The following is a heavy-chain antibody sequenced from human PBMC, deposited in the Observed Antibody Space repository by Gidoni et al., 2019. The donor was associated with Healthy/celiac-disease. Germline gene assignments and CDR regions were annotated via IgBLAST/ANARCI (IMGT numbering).Heavy chain of an antibody. J-gene: IGHJ4*02. CDR3: ARVARSLRVLDY. CDR1: GFPFSDYY. CDR2: ISSSGSTI. Sequence: QVQLVESGGGLVKSGGSLRLSCAASGFPFSDYYLSWIRQAPGKGLEWVSYISSSGSTIYYADSVKGRFTISRDNAKNSLYLQRNSLRAEDTAVYYCARVARSLRVLDYGGQGTLVTVSS. V-gene: IGHV3-11*01. D-gene: IGHD3-10*01.